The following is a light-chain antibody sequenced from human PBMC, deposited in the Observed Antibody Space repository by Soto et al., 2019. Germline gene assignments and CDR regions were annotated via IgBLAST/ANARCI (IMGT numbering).Light chain of an antibody. J-gene: IGLJ1*01. CDR2: DVS. V-gene: IGLV2-14*01. CDR1: SSDVGSYNY. Sequence: SALTPPSPLSGSPGQSITISFTGNSSDVGSYNYVSWYQQHPGKAPKVMIYDVSNRPSGVSYRFSGSKSGNTASLTISGLQAEDEADYYCSSYTTSSTYVFGTGTKVTVL. CDR3: SSYTTSSTYV.